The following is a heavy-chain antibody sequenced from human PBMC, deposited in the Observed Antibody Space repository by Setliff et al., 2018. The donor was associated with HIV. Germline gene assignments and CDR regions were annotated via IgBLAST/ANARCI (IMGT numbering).Heavy chain of an antibody. CDR3: ARDRYYDSSGYYYRDHYYYMDV. CDR2: IYYSGST. V-gene: IGHV4-61*01. D-gene: IGHD3-22*01. CDR1: GGSVSSGSYY. J-gene: IGHJ6*03. Sequence: PSETLSLTCTVSGGSVSSGSYYWSWIRQPPGKGLEWIGYIYYSGSTKHNPSLKSRVTISLDTSKNQFSLKLSSVTAADTAVYYCARDRYYDSSGYYYRDHYYYMDVWGNGTTVTVSS.